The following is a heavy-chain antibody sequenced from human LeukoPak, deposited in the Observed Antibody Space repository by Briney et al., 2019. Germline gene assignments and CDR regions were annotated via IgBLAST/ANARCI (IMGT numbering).Heavy chain of an antibody. Sequence: GGSLRLSCAASGFTFSSYAMNWVRQAPGKGLEWVSGISGSGGSTYYADSVKGRFTISRDNSKNTLYLQINSLRAEDTAVYYCAKGVTMIVVTPLDWFDPWGQGTLVTVSS. D-gene: IGHD3-22*01. V-gene: IGHV3-23*01. J-gene: IGHJ5*02. CDR3: AKGVTMIVVTPLDWFDP. CDR2: ISGSGGST. CDR1: GFTFSSYA.